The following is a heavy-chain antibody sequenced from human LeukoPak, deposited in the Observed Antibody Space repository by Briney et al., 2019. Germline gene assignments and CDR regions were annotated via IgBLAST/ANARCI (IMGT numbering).Heavy chain of an antibody. D-gene: IGHD6-19*01. J-gene: IGHJ4*02. CDR1: GYSFTSYW. V-gene: IGHV5-51*01. CDR2: VYPANSDT. CDR3: ARHGEPRLAVALDY. Sequence: PGESLKISCKGSGYSFTSYWIGWVRQMPGKGLEWMGIVYPANSDTRYSPSFQGQVTISADKSISTAYLQWSSLKASDTAMYYCARHGEPRLAVALDYWGQGTLVTVSS.